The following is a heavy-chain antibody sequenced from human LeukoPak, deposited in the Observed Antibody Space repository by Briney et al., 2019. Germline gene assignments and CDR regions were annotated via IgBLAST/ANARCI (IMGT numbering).Heavy chain of an antibody. CDR1: GGSISSYY. D-gene: IGHD3-10*01. CDR2: IYYSGST. V-gene: IGHV4-59*12. J-gene: IGHJ5*02. Sequence: SETLSLTCTVSGGSISSYYWSWIRQPPGKGLEWIGCIYYSGSTDYNPSLKSRVTISVDTSKNQFSLRLSSVTAADTAVYYCASSLWFGELLGNWFDPWGQGTLVTVSS. CDR3: ASSLWFGELLGNWFDP.